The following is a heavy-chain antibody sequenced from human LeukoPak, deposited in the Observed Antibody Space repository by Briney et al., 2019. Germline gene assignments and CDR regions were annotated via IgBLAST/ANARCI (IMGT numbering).Heavy chain of an antibody. CDR2: IYYSGST. V-gene: IGHV4-59*01. Sequence: PSETLSLTCTVSGGSISSYYWSWIRQPPGKGLEWIGYIYYSGSTNYNPSLKSRVTISVDTSKNQFSLKLSSVTAADTAVYYCARDKVGRNWFDPWGQGTLVTVFS. J-gene: IGHJ5*02. CDR3: ARDKVGRNWFDP. CDR1: GGSISSYY.